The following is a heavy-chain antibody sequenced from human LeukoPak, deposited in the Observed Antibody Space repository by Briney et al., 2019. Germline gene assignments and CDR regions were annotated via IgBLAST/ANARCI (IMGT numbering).Heavy chain of an antibody. J-gene: IGHJ5*02. CDR2: IKQDGSEK. CDR3: AREVRGLDP. Sequence: GGSLRLSCEDSGSTFSGHWMSWVRQAPGKGLEWMGNIKQDGSEKSYVDSVKGRFTISRDNAKNLLYLQMNSLRVEDTAVYYCAREVRGLDPWGQGTLVTVSS. V-gene: IGHV3-7*03. CDR1: GSTFSGHW. D-gene: IGHD4/OR15-4a*01.